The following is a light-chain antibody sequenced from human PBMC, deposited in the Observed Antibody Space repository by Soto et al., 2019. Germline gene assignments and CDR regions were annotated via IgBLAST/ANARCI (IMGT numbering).Light chain of an antibody. J-gene: IGKJ2*01. V-gene: IGKV3-20*01. CDR3: QQYGSSPYA. CDR1: QSVRNSY. CDR2: GAS. Sequence: EILLTQSQGTLSLSPGERATLSCRASQSVRNSYLAWYQQKPGQAPRLLIYGASGRATGIPDRFSGSGSGTDFTLTISRLEPGGFAVYYCQQYGSSPYAFGQGNKLEL.